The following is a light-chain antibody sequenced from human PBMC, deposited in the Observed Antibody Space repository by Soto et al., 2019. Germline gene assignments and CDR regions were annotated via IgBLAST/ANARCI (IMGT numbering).Light chain of an antibody. CDR3: QQTYTTPYT. CDR1: QKIIKY. CDR2: GAS. V-gene: IGKV1-39*01. J-gene: IGKJ2*01. Sequence: DIQMTQSPSSLSASVGDRVTITCRTSQKIIKYLHWYQQKPGKAPKFLIYGASTLQTGVPSRFSGGGSETDFTLTISSLQPEDFATYYCQQTYTTPYTFGQGTKLDIK.